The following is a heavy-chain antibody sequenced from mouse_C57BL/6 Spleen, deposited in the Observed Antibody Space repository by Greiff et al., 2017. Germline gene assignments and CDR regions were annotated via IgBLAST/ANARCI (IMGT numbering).Heavy chain of an antibody. J-gene: IGHJ4*01. Sequence: VQLQQPGAELVRPGSSVQLSCKASGYTFTSYWMHWVKQRPLQGLAWIGHLAPSSRETHYNQKFKDKATLTVDKSSSTAYMQRSSLTSEDSAVYYCARSTGTGAMDYWGQGTSVTVSS. CDR1: GYTFTSYW. CDR2: LAPSSRET. D-gene: IGHD4-1*01. CDR3: ARSTGTGAMDY. V-gene: IGHV1-52*01.